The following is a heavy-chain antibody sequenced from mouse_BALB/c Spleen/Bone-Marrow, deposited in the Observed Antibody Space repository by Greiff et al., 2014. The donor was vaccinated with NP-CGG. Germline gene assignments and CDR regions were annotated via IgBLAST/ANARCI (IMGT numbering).Heavy chain of an antibody. CDR3: ARWDTTAMDY. D-gene: IGHD1-1*01. J-gene: IGHJ4*01. Sequence: QVHVKQSGAELMKPGASVKISCKATGYTFSSHWIEWVKQRPGHGLEWIGEILPGRGSTNYNEKFKGKATFTSDTSSNTAYMQLSSLTSEDSAVYYCARWDTTAMDYWGQGTSVTVSS. V-gene: IGHV1-9*01. CDR1: GYTFSSHW. CDR2: ILPGRGST.